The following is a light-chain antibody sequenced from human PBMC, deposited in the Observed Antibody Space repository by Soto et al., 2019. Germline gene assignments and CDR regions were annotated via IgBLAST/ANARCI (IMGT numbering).Light chain of an antibody. Sequence: DIQLTQSPSFLSASVGDRVTITCRASQGISSYLAWYQQKPGKAPKLLIYAASTLESGVSSRFSGSRSGTEFTHAISSLQPEDLATYYCQQLNSYPITFGGGTKVEL. CDR2: AAS. CDR1: QGISSY. V-gene: IGKV1-9*01. J-gene: IGKJ4*01. CDR3: QQLNSYPIT.